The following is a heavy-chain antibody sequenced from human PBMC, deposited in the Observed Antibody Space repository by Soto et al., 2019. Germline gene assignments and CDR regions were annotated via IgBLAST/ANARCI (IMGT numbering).Heavy chain of an antibody. CDR2: ISSNGGST. J-gene: IGHJ4*02. Sequence: GGSLRLSCAASGFTFSSYAMHWVRQAPGKGLEYVSAISSNGGSTYYANSVKGRFTISRDNSKNKLYLQMGSLRAEDMAVDYCARDHSSGWSDYWGQGTLVTVSS. D-gene: IGHD6-19*01. CDR3: ARDHSSGWSDY. CDR1: GFTFSSYA. V-gene: IGHV3-64*01.